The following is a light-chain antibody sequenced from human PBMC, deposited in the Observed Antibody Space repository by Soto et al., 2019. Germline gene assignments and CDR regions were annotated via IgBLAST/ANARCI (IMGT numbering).Light chain of an antibody. CDR1: QSVSSH. J-gene: IGKJ4*01. V-gene: IGKV1-39*01. Sequence: DIQMTQSPSSLSASVGDGDTITCRASQSVSSHLNWYQQRPGKAPRLLIYAASILQSGVPSRFNGSGSGPNFTLTISSLQPDDFATYYCQQTYSTPLTFGGGTKVEIK. CDR2: AAS. CDR3: QQTYSTPLT.